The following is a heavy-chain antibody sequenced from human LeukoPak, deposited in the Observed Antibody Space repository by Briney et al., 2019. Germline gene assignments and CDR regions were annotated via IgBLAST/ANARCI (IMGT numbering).Heavy chain of an antibody. D-gene: IGHD4-11*01. V-gene: IGHV3-23*01. CDR2: FKTNSGQV. Sequence: GGSLRLSCVASGFTFSDYAMNWVRQAPGKGLEWVSTFKTNSGQVYYAESVRGRFTISRDNSKNTVYLQMSSLRAEDTALYYCARSVPDYTRFDYWGQGTLVTVSS. CDR1: GFTFSDYA. J-gene: IGHJ4*02. CDR3: ARSVPDYTRFDY.